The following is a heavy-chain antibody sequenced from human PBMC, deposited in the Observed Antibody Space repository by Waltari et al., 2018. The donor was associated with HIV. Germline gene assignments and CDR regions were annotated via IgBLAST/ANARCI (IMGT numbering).Heavy chain of an antibody. CDR1: GGSIRGAS. Sequence: QVHLQESGPGLVKASETLSLTCSVSGGSIRGASWSWIRQPPGKGVEWIGYIYYTGSTNYNPSLKSRITMSLSPSKTQFSLKVNSVTSADTGVYYCAKESWAHSSGWQFDYWGPGILVTVSS. CDR2: IYYTGST. D-gene: IGHD6-19*01. CDR3: AKESWAHSSGWQFDY. J-gene: IGHJ4*02. V-gene: IGHV4-59*01.